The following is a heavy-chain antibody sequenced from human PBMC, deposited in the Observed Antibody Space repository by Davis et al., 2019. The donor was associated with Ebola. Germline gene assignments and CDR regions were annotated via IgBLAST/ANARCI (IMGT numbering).Heavy chain of an antibody. D-gene: IGHD1-26*01. V-gene: IGHV3-30*03. J-gene: IGHJ3*02. CDR2: ISYDGSNK. Sequence: GESLKISCAASGFTFSSYGMHWVRQAPGKGLEWVAVISYDGSNKYYADSVKGRFTISRDNSKNTLYLQMNSLRAEDTAVYYCARQFSESYGDAFDIWGQGTMVTVSS. CDR1: GFTFSSYG. CDR3: ARQFSESYGDAFDI.